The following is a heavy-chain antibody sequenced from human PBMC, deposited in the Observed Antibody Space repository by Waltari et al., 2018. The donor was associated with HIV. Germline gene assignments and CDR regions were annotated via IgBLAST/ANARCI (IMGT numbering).Heavy chain of an antibody. CDR3: ANSGEYSSSRGGY. Sequence: QVQLVESGGGVVQPGRSLRLSCAASGFTFSSYGMPWVRQAPGKGLEWVAVISYDGSNKYYADSVKGRFTISRDNSKNTLYLQMNSLRAEDTAVYYCANSGEYSSSRGGYWGQGTLVTVSS. V-gene: IGHV3-30*18. CDR1: GFTFSSYG. CDR2: ISYDGSNK. D-gene: IGHD6-6*01. J-gene: IGHJ4*02.